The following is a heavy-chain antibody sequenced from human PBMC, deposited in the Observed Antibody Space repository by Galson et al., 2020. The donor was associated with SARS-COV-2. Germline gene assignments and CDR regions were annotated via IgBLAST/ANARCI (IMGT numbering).Heavy chain of an antibody. D-gene: IGHD3-3*01. CDR2: ISAYNGNT. CDR1: GYTFTSYG. J-gene: IGHJ4*02. V-gene: IGHV1-18*01. Sequence: ASVKVSCKASGYTFTSYGISWVRQAPGQWLEWMGWISAYNGNTNYAQKLQGRVTMTTDTSTSTAYMELRSLRSDDTAVYYCAREGLRFLEWLLALDYWGQGTLVTVSS. CDR3: AREGLRFLEWLLALDY.